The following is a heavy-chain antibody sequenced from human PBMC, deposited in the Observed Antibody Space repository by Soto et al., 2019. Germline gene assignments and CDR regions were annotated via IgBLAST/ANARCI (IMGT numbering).Heavy chain of an antibody. CDR1: GFTFSSYD. D-gene: IGHD2-15*01. Sequence: GGSLILSCAASGFTFSSYDMHWVRQATGKGLEWVSAIGTAGDTYYPGSVKGRFTISRENAKNSLYLQMNSLRAGDTAVYYCARDLLGYCSGGSCTPGWYFDLWGRGTLVTVSS. CDR3: ARDLLGYCSGGSCTPGWYFDL. J-gene: IGHJ2*01. CDR2: IGTAGDT. V-gene: IGHV3-13*01.